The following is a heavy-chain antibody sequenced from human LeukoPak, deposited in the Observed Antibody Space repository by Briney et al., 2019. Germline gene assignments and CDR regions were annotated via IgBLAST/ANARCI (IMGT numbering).Heavy chain of an antibody. CDR1: GYTFTSYY. D-gene: IGHD3/OR15-3a*01. V-gene: IGHV1-46*01. CDR2: INPNGGST. CDR3: ARQRLSGLDAFDI. J-gene: IGHJ3*02. Sequence: GASVKVSCKASGYTFTSYYLNWVRQAPGQGLEWMGIINPNGGSTSYAQKFQGRVIMTRDTSTSTVFMELNSLRSEDAAVYYCARQRLSGLDAFDIWGQGTMVTVSS.